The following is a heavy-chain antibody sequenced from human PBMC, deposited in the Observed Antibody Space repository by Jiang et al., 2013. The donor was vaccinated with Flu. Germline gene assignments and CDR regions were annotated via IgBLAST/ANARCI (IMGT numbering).Heavy chain of an antibody. CDR1: GGTFSSYA. D-gene: IGHD1-26*01. CDR2: IIPIFGTA. J-gene: IGHJ3*02. V-gene: IGHV1-69*05. Sequence: EVKKPGSSVKVSCKASGGTFSSYAISWVRQAPGQGLEWMGGIIPIFGTANYAQKFQGRVTMTRDTSTSTVYMELSSLRSEDTAVYYCAGVGATYGDAFDIWGQGTMVTVSS. CDR3: AGVGATYGDAFDI.